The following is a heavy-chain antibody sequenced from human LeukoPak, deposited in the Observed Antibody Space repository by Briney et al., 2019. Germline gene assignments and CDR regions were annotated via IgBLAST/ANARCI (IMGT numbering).Heavy chain of an antibody. CDR3: ARDPDGYNYVDY. CDR2: INPNSGGT. CDR1: GYTFAGYY. D-gene: IGHD5-24*01. J-gene: IGHJ4*02. V-gene: IGHV1-2*02. Sequence: ASVKVSCKASGYTFAGYYMHWVRQAPGQGLEWMGWINPNSGGTNYAQKFQGRVTMTRDTSISTAYMELSRLRSDDTAVYYCARDPDGYNYVDYWGQGTLVTVSS.